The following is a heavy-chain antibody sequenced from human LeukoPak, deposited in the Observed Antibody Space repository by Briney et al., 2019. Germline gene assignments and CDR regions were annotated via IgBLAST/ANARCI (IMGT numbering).Heavy chain of an antibody. J-gene: IGHJ4*02. D-gene: IGHD2-21*01. CDR3: AKDLNRGLPDY. CDR1: GFTFSSYG. CDR2: VSYDRSK. V-gene: IGHV3-30*18. Sequence: GGSLRLSCAASGFTFSSYGMHWVRQAPGKGLEWVAVVSYDRSKYYADSVKGRFTISRDNSKNTLYLQMSSLRAEDTAVYYCAKDLNRGLPDYWGQGTLVTVSS.